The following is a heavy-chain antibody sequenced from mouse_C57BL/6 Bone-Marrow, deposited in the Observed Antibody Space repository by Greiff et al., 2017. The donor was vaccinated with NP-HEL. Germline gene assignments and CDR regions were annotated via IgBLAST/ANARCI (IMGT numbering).Heavy chain of an antibody. CDR3: ARPITTVVAGTGWYFDV. J-gene: IGHJ1*03. V-gene: IGHV1-72*01. CDR1: GYTFTSYW. Sequence: QVQLQQSGAELVMPGASVKLSCKASGYTFTSYWMHWVKQRPGRGLEWIGRIDPNSGGTKYNEKFKSKATLTVYKPSSTAYMQLSSLTSEDSAVYYCARPITTVVAGTGWYFDVWGTGTTVTVSS. D-gene: IGHD1-1*01. CDR2: IDPNSGGT.